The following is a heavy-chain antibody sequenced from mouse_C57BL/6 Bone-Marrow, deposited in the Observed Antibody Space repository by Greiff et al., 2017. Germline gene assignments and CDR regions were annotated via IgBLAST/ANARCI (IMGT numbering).Heavy chain of an antibody. D-gene: IGHD1-1*01. V-gene: IGHV1-76*01. J-gene: IGHJ4*01. Sequence: QVPLKQSGAELVRPGASVKLSCKASGYTFTDSYINWVKQRPGQGLEWIARIYSGSGNTYYNEKFKGKATLTAEKSSSTAYMQLSSLTSEDSAVYFCASLYYGSSIYAMDYGGQGTSVTVSS. CDR1: GYTFTDSY. CDR2: IYSGSGNT. CDR3: ASLYYGSSIYAMDY.